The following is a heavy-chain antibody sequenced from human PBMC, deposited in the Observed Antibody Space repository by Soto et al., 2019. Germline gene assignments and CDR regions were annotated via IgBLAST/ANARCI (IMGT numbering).Heavy chain of an antibody. CDR3: ARDSPGYGDYVLFDY. CDR2: TYYRSKWSN. Sequence: SQTLSLTCAISGDSVSSNSVSWNWIRQSPSGGLEWLGRTYYRSKWSNDYAVSVESRITINPDTSKNQFSLQLDFVTPEDTAVYYCARDSPGYGDYVLFDYWGQGTRVTVSS. V-gene: IGHV6-1*01. D-gene: IGHD4-17*01. J-gene: IGHJ4*02. CDR1: GDSVSSNSVS.